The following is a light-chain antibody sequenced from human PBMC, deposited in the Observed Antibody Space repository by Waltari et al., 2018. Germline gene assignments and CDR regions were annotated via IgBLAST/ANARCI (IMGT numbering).Light chain of an antibody. CDR2: AAS. V-gene: IGKV1-39*01. Sequence: SVGDRVNIACLASQYISDLNWYQQNPGKAPKLLISAASSLQSGVPSRFSGSGSGTVFTLTISNLQPEDFATYYCQQSKNAPLTFGGGTRVEI. CDR1: QYISD. CDR3: QQSKNAPLT. J-gene: IGKJ4*01.